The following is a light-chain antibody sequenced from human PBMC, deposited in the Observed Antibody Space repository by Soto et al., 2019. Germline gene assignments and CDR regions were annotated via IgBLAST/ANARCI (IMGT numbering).Light chain of an antibody. Sequence: EIVLTQSPGTLSLSPGERATLSCRASQSVSSSYLAWYQQKPGQAPRLLIYGASSRATGIPDRFSGSGSGTDFTLTISRLELEDFAVYYCKQYGSSPGTFGQGTKVEIK. J-gene: IGKJ1*01. V-gene: IGKV3-20*01. CDR2: GAS. CDR3: KQYGSSPGT. CDR1: QSVSSSY.